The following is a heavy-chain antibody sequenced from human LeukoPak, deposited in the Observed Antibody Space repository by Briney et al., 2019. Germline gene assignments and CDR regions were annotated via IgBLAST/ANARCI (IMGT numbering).Heavy chain of an antibody. CDR1: GYSISSGYY. V-gene: IGHV4-38-2*02. Sequence: PSETLSLTCTVSGYSISSGYYWGWIRQPPGKGLEWIGSIYHSGSTYYNPSLKSRVTISVDTSKNQFSLKLSSVTAADTAVYYCARAAYSSSSTYWFDPWGQGTLVTVSS. J-gene: IGHJ5*02. CDR3: ARAAYSSSSTYWFDP. CDR2: IYHSGST. D-gene: IGHD6-13*01.